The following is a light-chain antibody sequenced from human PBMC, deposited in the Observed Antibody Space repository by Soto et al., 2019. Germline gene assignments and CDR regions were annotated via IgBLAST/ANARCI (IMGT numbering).Light chain of an antibody. CDR3: QQYNKGPT. V-gene: IGKV3-15*01. Sequence: EIVMTQSPATLSVSPGERATLSCRASQSVSSDIAWYQQKPGQDPRLLIHAVSTRATGIPARVGGGGSGTDFTLTSSSLQSEDFVLYYCQQYNKGPTSGQGTKVEV. J-gene: IGKJ2*01. CDR1: QSVSSD. CDR2: AVS.